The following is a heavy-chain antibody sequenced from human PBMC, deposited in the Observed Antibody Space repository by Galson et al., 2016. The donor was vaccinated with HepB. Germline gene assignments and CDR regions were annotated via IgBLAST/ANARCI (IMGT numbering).Heavy chain of an antibody. J-gene: IGHJ2*01. CDR2: IRTKPYNYAT. V-gene: IGHV3-73*01. CDR1: GFTFSGST. D-gene: IGHD3-10*01. Sequence: SLRLSCAASGFTFSGSTLHWARLASGKGLEWVGRIRTKPYNYATTYAASVTGRFSISRDDSQNTAYLQMNSLKSEDTAIYYCFTISGVILNGAGGWGRGTLVTVSS. CDR3: FTISGVILNGAGG.